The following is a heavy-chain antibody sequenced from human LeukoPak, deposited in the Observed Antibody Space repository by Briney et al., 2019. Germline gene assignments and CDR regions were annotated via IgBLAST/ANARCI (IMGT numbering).Heavy chain of an antibody. Sequence: GGSLRLSCPASGFTFSSYAMSWVRQAPGKGLEWVSTISDSGGSTYYADSVKGRFTISRDNSKNTLYLQMNSLRAEDTALYYCAKGGTIGWYYFYYWRQGTVVTVSS. D-gene: IGHD6-19*01. J-gene: IGHJ4*02. CDR3: AKGGTIGWYYFYY. V-gene: IGHV3-23*01. CDR2: ISDSGGST. CDR1: GFTFSSYA.